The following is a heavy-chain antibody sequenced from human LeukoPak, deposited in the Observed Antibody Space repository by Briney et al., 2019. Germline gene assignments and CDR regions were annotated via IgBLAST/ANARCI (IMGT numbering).Heavy chain of an antibody. D-gene: IGHD5-12*01. J-gene: IGHJ4*02. CDR2: IYYSGST. Sequence: SETLSLTCTVSGGSISSSSYYWAWIRQPPGKGLEWIGSIYYSGSTYYNPSLKSRVTISVDTSKNQFSLKLSSVTAADTAVYYCARSEYSGSHPNDYWGQGTLVTVSS. V-gene: IGHV4-39*01. CDR1: GGSISSSSYY. CDR3: ARSEYSGSHPNDY.